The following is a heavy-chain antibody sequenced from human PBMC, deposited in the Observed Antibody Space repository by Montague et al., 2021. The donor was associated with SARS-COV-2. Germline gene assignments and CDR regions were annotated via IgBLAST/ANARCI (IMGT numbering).Heavy chain of an antibody. D-gene: IGHD1-14*01. CDR2: IYTSGST. V-gene: IGHV4-4*07. J-gene: IGHJ3*02. Sequence: SETLSLTCTVSGGSISSYYWSWIRQPAGKGLEWIGLIYTSGSTNYNPSLKSRVTMSLDTSKNQFSLKLRSVTAADTAVYYCASGSFGMGAFDIWGQGTMVTVSS. CDR3: ASGSFGMGAFDI. CDR1: GGSISSYY.